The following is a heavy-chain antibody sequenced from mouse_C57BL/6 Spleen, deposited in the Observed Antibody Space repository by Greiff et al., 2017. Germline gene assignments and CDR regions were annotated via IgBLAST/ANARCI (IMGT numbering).Heavy chain of an antibody. V-gene: IGHV2-6*01. CDR2: IWGVGST. D-gene: IGHD2-2*01. CDR1: GFSLTSYG. CDR3: ASGDPYGYGFAY. J-gene: IGHJ3*01. Sequence: VKLMESGPGLVAPSQSLSITCTVSGFSLTSYGVDWVRQSPGKGLEWLGVIWGVGSTNYNSALKSRLSISKDNSKSQVFLKMNSLQTDDTAMYYCASGDPYGYGFAYWGQGTLVTVSA.